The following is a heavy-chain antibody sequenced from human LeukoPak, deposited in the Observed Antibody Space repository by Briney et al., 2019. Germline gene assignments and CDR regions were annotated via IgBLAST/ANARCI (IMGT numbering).Heavy chain of an antibody. CDR1: GGSFSGYY. Sequence: SETLSLTCAVYGGSFSGYYWSWIRQPPGKGLEWIGEINHSGSTNYNPSLKSRVTISVDTSKNQFSLMLSSVTAADTAVYYCARARGYSGSDPIGYWGQGTLVTVSS. CDR2: INHSGST. V-gene: IGHV4-34*01. D-gene: IGHD5-12*01. J-gene: IGHJ4*02. CDR3: ARARGYSGSDPIGY.